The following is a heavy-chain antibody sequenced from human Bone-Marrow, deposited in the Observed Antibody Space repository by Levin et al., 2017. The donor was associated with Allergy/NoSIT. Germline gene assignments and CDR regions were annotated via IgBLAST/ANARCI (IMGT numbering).Heavy chain of an antibody. CDR3: TRESRSGSSWYYFDL. V-gene: IGHV4-34*01. Sequence: ASETLSLTCAVRGVSFTSEYWSWIRQSPGKGLEWLGEINHSGVTKYNPALQGRITISVDTSKNHFSLNLTSVTAADTAVYFFTRESRSGSSWYYFDLWGQGTLVTVSS. D-gene: IGHD6-13*01. J-gene: IGHJ4*02. CDR2: INHSGVT. CDR1: GVSFTSEY.